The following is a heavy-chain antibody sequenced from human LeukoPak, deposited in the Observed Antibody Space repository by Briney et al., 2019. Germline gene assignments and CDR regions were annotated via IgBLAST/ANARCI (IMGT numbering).Heavy chain of an antibody. J-gene: IGHJ6*04. CDR2: ISGSGGST. D-gene: IGHD1-14*01. V-gene: IGHV3-23*01. CDR3: ANPPPRYYSHMDV. CDR1: GFTFSSYA. Sequence: GGSLRLSCAASGFTFSSYAMSWVRQAPGKGLEWVSAISGSGGSTFYADSVKGRFTISRDNSKNTLYLQMNSLRVEDTAVYYCANPPPRYYSHMDVGGKGTTVTVSS.